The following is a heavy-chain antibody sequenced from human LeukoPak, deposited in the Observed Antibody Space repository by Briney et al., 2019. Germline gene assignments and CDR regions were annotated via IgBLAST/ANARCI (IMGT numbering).Heavy chain of an antibody. Sequence: SVKVSCKASGGTFSSYAISWVRQAPGQGLEWMGRIIPILGIANYAQKFQGRVTITADKSTSTAYMELSSLRSEDTAVYYCAADLTTLSDYDYWGQGTLVTVSS. CDR1: GGTFSSYA. J-gene: IGHJ4*02. V-gene: IGHV1-69*04. D-gene: IGHD4-11*01. CDR3: AADLTTLSDYDY. CDR2: IIPILGIA.